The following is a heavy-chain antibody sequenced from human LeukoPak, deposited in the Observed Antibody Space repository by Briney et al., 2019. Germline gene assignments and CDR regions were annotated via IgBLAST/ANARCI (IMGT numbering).Heavy chain of an antibody. Sequence: ASVKVSCKASGYTFTYYYMHWVRQAPGQGLEWMGLINPNSGGTNYAQKFHDRVTMTRDTSISTAYMELSRLRSDDTAVYYCARAIAGAGSKGYFDYWGQGTLVTVSS. CDR1: GYTFTYYY. J-gene: IGHJ4*02. CDR3: ARAIAGAGSKGYFDY. D-gene: IGHD6-13*01. CDR2: INPNSGGT. V-gene: IGHV1-2*02.